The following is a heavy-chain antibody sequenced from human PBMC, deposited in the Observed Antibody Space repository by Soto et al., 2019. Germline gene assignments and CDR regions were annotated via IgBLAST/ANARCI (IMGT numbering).Heavy chain of an antibody. D-gene: IGHD6-19*01. J-gene: IGHJ1*01. CDR1: GFTFSSYA. V-gene: IGHV3-23*01. Sequence: GGSLRLSCAASGFTFSSYAMSWVRQAPGKGLEWVSAISGSGGSTYYVDSVKGRFTISRDNSKNTLYLQMNSLRAEDTAVYYYAKTFDGSGWYPHWGQGTLVTVSS. CDR3: AKTFDGSGWYPH. CDR2: ISGSGGST.